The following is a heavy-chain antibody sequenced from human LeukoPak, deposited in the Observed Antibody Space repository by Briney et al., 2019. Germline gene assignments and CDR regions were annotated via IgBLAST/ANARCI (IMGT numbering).Heavy chain of an antibody. CDR3: AKDWWQQLPLDY. V-gene: IGHV3-30*04. CDR2: ISYDGSNE. CDR1: GFTFSSYV. D-gene: IGHD6-13*01. J-gene: IGHJ4*02. Sequence: GGSLRLSCAASGFTFSSYVMHWVRQAPGKGLEWVAIISYDGSNEYYADSVKGRFTISRDNSKNTLYLQMNSLRAADTAVYYCAKDWWQQLPLDYWGQGTLVTVSS.